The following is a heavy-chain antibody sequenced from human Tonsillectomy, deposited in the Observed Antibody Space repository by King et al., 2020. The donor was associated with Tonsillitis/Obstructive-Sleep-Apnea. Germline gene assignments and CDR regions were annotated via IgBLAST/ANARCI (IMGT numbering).Heavy chain of an antibody. V-gene: IGHV1-2*02. J-gene: IGHJ4*02. CDR3: ARDPPWFGENYFDY. D-gene: IGHD3-10*01. CDR2: INPNSGGT. CDR1: GYTFTGYY. Sequence: VQLVESGAEVKKPGASVKVSCKASGYTFTGYYMHWVRQAPGQGLEWMGWINPNSGGTHYAQRFQDTVNMTRDTSISTAYMELSRLRSDDTAVYYCARDPPWFGENYFDYWGQGTLVTVSS.